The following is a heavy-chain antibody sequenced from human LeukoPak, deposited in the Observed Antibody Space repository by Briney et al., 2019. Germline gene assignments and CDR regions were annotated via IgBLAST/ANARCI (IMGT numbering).Heavy chain of an antibody. CDR2: IYYSGST. Sequence: PSETLSLTCTVSGVSISNYYWTWIRQPAGKGLEWIGSIYYSGSTYYNPSLKSRVTISVDTSKNQFSLKLSSVTAADTAVYYCARQTSDYDFWSKPFFDYWGQGTLVTVSS. D-gene: IGHD3-3*01. CDR3: ARQTSDYDFWSKPFFDY. V-gene: IGHV4-59*05. J-gene: IGHJ4*02. CDR1: GVSISNYY.